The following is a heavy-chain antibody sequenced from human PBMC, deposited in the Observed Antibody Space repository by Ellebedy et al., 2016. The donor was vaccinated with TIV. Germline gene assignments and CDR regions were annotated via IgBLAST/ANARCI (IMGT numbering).Heavy chain of an antibody. J-gene: IGHJ4*02. CDR2: ITGGGTAT. Sequence: GGSLRLXXAASGFTFSSYSMTWVRQAPGKGLAWVSAITGGGTATDYADSVKGRFTISRDNSKNTLYLQMNSLRAEDTAVYYCAKAGIAVAFPPRDAFDYWGQGTLVTVSS. CDR3: AKAGIAVAFPPRDAFDY. CDR1: GFTFSSYS. V-gene: IGHV3-23*01. D-gene: IGHD6-19*01.